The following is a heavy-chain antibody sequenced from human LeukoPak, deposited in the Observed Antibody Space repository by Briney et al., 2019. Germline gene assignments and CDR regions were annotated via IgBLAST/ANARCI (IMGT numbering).Heavy chain of an antibody. Sequence: GGPLRLSCAASGFTFSSYAMHWVRQAPGKGLEWVAVISYDGSNKYYADSVKGRFTISRDNSKNTLYLQMNSLRAEDTAVYYCARDQYYYDSSGYPSYWGQGTLVTVSS. J-gene: IGHJ4*02. CDR3: ARDQYYYDSSGYPSY. V-gene: IGHV3-30*04. CDR1: GFTFSSYA. D-gene: IGHD3-22*01. CDR2: ISYDGSNK.